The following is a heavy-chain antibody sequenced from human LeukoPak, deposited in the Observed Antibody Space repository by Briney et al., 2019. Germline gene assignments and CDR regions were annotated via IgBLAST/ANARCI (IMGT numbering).Heavy chain of an antibody. D-gene: IGHD3-22*01. V-gene: IGHV3-66*02. CDR3: ARGDSSGYCFDS. J-gene: IGHJ4*02. Sequence: XXXXXKXVEWVSVIYRGGSTYYADSVKGRFTISRDNSKNTLYLQMNSLRAEDTAVYYCARGDSSGYCFDSWGQGTLVTVSS. CDR2: IYRGGST.